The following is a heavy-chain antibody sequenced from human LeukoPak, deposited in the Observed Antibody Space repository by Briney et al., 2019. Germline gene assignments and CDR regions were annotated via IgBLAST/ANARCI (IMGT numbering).Heavy chain of an antibody. CDR2: ISSSSTYT. D-gene: IGHD2-15*01. J-gene: IGHJ4*02. V-gene: IGHV3-21*01. CDR1: GFSFSSYS. CDR3: ARVGYCSGGSCYYFDY. Sequence: PGGTLRLSCGASGFSFSSYSVNWVRQAPGKGLEWVSFISSSSTYTHYADSVKGRFTISRDNAKNSLYLQMNSLKAEDTDVYYCARVGYCSGGSCYYFDYWGQGTLVTVSS.